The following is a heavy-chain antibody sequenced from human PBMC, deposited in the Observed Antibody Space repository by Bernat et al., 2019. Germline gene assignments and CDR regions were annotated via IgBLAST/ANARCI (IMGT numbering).Heavy chain of an antibody. V-gene: IGHV3-21*01. CDR1: GFTFSSYS. CDR2: ISSSSSYI. J-gene: IGHJ6*02. Sequence: EVQLVESGGGLVKPGGSLRLSCAASGFTFSSYSMNWVRQAPGKGLEWVSSISSSSSYIYYADSLKGRFTISRDNAKNSLYLQMNSLRAEDTAVYYCARDLWDSGYDYTTGEDYYYYGMDVWGQGTTVTISS. D-gene: IGHD5-12*01. CDR3: ARDLWDSGYDYTTGEDYYYYGMDV.